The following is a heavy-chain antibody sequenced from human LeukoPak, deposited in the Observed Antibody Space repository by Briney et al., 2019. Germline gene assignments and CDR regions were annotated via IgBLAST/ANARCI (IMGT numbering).Heavy chain of an antibody. Sequence: PGGSLRLSCAASGFTFSSYAMHWVRQAPGKGLEWVAVISYDGSNKYYADSVKGRFTISRDNSKNALYQEMNSLRAEDTAVYYCARGLIVVVPVDYWGQGTLVSVSS. V-gene: IGHV3-30-3*01. CDR2: ISYDGSNK. CDR3: ARGLIVVVPVDY. CDR1: GFTFSSYA. J-gene: IGHJ4*02. D-gene: IGHD3-22*01.